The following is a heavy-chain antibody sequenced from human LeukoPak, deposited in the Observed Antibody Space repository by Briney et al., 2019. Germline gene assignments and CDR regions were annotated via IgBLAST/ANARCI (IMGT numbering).Heavy chain of an antibody. CDR3: ARSSYSSSSSV. D-gene: IGHD6-6*01. CDR2: ISGSGGST. V-gene: IGHV3-23*01. Sequence: HPGGSLRLSCAASGFTFSSYAMSWVRQAPGKGLEWVSAISGSGGSTYYADSVKGRFTISRDNAKNSLYLQINSLRAEDTAVYYCARSSYSSSSSVWGQGTMVTVSS. J-gene: IGHJ3*01. CDR1: GFTFSSYA.